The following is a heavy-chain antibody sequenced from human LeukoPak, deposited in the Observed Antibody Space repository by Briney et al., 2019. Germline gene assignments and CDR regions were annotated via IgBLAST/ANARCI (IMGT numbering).Heavy chain of an antibody. J-gene: IGHJ5*02. Sequence: GGCLRLSCAGSGFTFSSYGMHWVRQAPGKGLEWVAVIWSDGSNKNYADSVKGRFTISRDNSKSTLFLQMNSLSAEDTAVYYCAGDRGAGPFDPWGHGTLVIVSS. CDR1: GFTFSSYG. V-gene: IGHV3-33*01. CDR2: IWSDGSNK. CDR3: AGDRGAGPFDP. D-gene: IGHD1-26*01.